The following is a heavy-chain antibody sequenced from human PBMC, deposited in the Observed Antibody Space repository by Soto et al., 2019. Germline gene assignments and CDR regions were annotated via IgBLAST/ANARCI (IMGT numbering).Heavy chain of an antibody. CDR2: ISGGGGST. J-gene: IGHJ4*02. V-gene: IGHV3-23*01. CDR3: ARDRYYYDSSGYFSRAY. Sequence: LRLSCAASVFTFSSYAMSWVRPAPGKGLEWVSAISGGGGSTNYADSVKGRFTISRDNAKNTLYVQMNSLRAEDTAVYYCARDRYYYDSSGYFSRAYWGQGTLVTVSS. D-gene: IGHD3-22*01. CDR1: VFTFSSYA.